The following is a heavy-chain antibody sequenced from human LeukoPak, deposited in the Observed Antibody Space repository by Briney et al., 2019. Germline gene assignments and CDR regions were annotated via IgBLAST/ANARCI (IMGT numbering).Heavy chain of an antibody. J-gene: IGHJ4*02. CDR3: ARESGAGDPYYFDY. Sequence: PSETLSLTCTVSGGSISSGGYYWSWIRQHPGKGLEWIGYIYYNGNTYYNPSLNSRLTISVDTSKNQFSLRLSSVTAADTAVYYCARESGAGDPYYFDYWGQGTLVTVSS. CDR1: GGSISSGGYY. CDR2: IYYNGNT. D-gene: IGHD2-21*02. V-gene: IGHV4-31*03.